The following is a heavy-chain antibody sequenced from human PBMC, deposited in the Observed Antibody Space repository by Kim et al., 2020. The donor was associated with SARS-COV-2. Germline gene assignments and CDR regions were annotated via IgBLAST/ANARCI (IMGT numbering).Heavy chain of an antibody. Sequence: VKGRFTISRDNAKNTLYLQMNSLRPEETAVYYCARAGEYDISGYYRFFHRWGQGALVTVSS. CDR3: ARAGEYDISGYYRFFHR. D-gene: IGHD3-22*01. V-gene: IGHV3-74*01. J-gene: IGHJ1*01.